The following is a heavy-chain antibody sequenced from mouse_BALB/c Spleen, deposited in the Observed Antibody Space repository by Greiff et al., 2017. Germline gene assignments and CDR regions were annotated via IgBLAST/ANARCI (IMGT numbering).Heavy chain of an antibody. V-gene: IGHV1-7*01. CDR2: INPSTGYT. CDR1: GYTFTSYW. Sequence: VQLVESGAELAKPGASVKMSCKASGYTFTSYWMHWVKQRPGQGLEWIGYINPSTGYTEYNQKFKGKATLTVDKSSSTAFMHLNSLTSEDSAVYYCARDYYGSFDYWGQGTTLTVSS. CDR3: ARDYYGSFDY. J-gene: IGHJ2*01. D-gene: IGHD1-2*01.